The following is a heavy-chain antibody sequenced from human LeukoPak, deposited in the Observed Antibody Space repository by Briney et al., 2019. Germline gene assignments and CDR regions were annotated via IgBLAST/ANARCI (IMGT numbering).Heavy chain of an antibody. Sequence: GSLRLSCAASGFTVSSNYMSWVRQAPGKGLEWVSVIYSGGSTYYADSVKGRFTISRDKSKNTLYLQMNSLRAEDTAVYYCARKTDSGGQGDYWGPGTLVTVSS. CDR1: GFTVSSNY. D-gene: IGHD3-22*01. CDR2: IYSGGST. J-gene: IGHJ4*02. CDR3: ARKTDSGGQGDY. V-gene: IGHV3-53*01.